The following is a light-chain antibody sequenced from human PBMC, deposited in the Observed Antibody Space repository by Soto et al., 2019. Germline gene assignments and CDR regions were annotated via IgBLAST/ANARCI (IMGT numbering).Light chain of an antibody. V-gene: IGKV3-15*01. CDR3: QQYHTTPYT. J-gene: IGKJ2*01. Sequence: EIIMTQSPATLSVSPGERATLSCRASQSVDNNLAWYQQKPGQAPRLLIYGASTRATGIPARFSGSRSGTEFTLTISSLQSEDVAVYYCQQYHTTPYTFGQGTKLEIK. CDR2: GAS. CDR1: QSVDNN.